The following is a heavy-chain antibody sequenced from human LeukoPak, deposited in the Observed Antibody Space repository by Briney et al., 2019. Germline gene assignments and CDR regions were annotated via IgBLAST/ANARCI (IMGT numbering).Heavy chain of an antibody. CDR2: ISGSGGST. Sequence: GGSLRLSCAASGFTFDDYAMSWVRQAPGKGLEWVSAISGSGGSTYYADSVKGRFTISRDNSKNTLYLQMNSLRAEDTAVYYCAKDNRITMVRGYSDYWGQGTLVTVSS. CDR1: GFTFDDYA. J-gene: IGHJ4*02. CDR3: AKDNRITMVRGYSDY. D-gene: IGHD3-10*01. V-gene: IGHV3-23*01.